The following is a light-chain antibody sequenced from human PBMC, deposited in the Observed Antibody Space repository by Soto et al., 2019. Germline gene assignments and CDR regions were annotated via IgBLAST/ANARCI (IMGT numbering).Light chain of an antibody. CDR3: HSYDVSLSGPV. CDR2: DNN. V-gene: IGLV1-40*01. J-gene: IGLJ2*01. Sequence: QSVLTQPPSVSGAPGQRVTISCTGSSSNIGAGYDVHWYHQLPGTAPKVLIYDNNNRPSGVPDRFSGSKSGTSASLAITGLQAEDEADYYCHSYDVSLSGPVFGGGTKLTV. CDR1: SSNIGAGYD.